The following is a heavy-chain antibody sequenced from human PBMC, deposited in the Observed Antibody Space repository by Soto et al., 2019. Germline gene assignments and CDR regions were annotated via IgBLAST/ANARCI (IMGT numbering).Heavy chain of an antibody. J-gene: IGHJ3*01. CDR2: IQYSGNT. Sequence: PSETLSLTCTVSGDSLSSSTYYWGWIRQPPGKGLEWIGSIQYSGNTYYNPSLKSRLTTSVDTSKNQLSLKLSSVTDADTAVYYCAKAMTGAKMTFDVWGQGTMVT. D-gene: IGHD3-9*01. CDR1: GDSLSSSTYY. V-gene: IGHV4-39*01. CDR3: AKAMTGAKMTFDV.